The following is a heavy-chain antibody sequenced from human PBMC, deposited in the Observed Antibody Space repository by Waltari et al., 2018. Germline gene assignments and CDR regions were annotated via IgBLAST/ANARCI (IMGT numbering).Heavy chain of an antibody. D-gene: IGHD2-15*01. V-gene: IGHV1-69*06. CDR2: IIPIFGTA. J-gene: IGHJ4*02. Sequence: QVQLVQSGAEVKKPGSSVKVSCKASGGTFSSYAISWVRQSTGQGLEWMGGIIPIFGTANYAQKFQGRVTMTTDTSTSTAYMELRSLRSDDTAVYYCAREYCSGGSCSRGLDYWGQGTLVTVSS. CDR3: AREYCSGGSCSRGLDY. CDR1: GGTFSSYA.